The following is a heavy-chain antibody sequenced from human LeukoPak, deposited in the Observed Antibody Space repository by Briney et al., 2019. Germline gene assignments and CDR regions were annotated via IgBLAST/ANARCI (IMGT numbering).Heavy chain of an antibody. V-gene: IGHV1-24*01. CDR1: GYTLTELS. CDR3: ATLGYCSSTSCHYFDY. J-gene: IGHJ4*02. CDR2: FDPEDGET. Sequence: GASVKVSCKVSGYTLTELSMHWVRQAPGKGLEWMGGFDPEDGETIYAQKFQGRVTMTEDTSTDTAYMELSSLRSEDTAVYYCATLGYCSSTSCHYFDYWGQGTLVTVSS. D-gene: IGHD2-2*01.